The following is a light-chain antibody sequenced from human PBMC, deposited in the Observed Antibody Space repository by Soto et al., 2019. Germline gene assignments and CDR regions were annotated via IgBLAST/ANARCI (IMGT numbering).Light chain of an antibody. J-gene: IGKJ4*01. CDR2: AAS. CDR1: QSISNY. Sequence: DMEMTQSPSSLSASVGDRVTITCRASQSISNYLNWYQHKPGKVPKLLIYAASSLQSGVPTRFSGSGSGTDFTLTINSLQPEDVATYYCQQSDGTPLTFGGGTKVEIK. CDR3: QQSDGTPLT. V-gene: IGKV1-39*01.